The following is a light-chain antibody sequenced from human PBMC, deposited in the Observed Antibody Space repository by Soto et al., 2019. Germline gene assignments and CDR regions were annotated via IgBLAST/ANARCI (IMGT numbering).Light chain of an antibody. CDR1: PSISDT. CDR2: SAS. Sequence: EIVMTQSPATLSVSPGGRATLSCRASPSISDTLAWYQHKPGQAPRLLIYSASRGATGFPARFSGSGSGTDFTLTISRLQSEDFAVYYCQQYDSWPWTFGQGTKVDIK. CDR3: QQYDSWPWT. V-gene: IGKV3-15*01. J-gene: IGKJ1*01.